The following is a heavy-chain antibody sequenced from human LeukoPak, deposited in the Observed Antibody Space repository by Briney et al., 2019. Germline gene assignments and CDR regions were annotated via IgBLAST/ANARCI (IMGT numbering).Heavy chain of an antibody. V-gene: IGHV4-61*01. CDR1: GGSVSSGSYY. Sequence: SETLSLTCTVSGGSVSSGSYYWSWIRQPPGKGLEWIGYIYYSGSTNYNPSLKSRVTISVDTTKKQFSLKLSSVTAADTAVYYCARTQSQSGSYRYYFGYWGQGTLVTVSS. J-gene: IGHJ4*02. D-gene: IGHD1-26*01. CDR3: ARTQSQSGSYRYYFGY. CDR2: IYYSGST.